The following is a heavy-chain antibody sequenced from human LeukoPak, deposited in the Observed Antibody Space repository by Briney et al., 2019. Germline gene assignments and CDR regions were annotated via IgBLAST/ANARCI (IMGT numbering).Heavy chain of an antibody. D-gene: IGHD3-22*01. Sequence: SETLSLTCTVSGGSISSYYWSWIRQPPGKGLEWIGYIYYSGSTNYNPSLKSRVTISVDTSKNQFSLKLSSVTAADTAVYYCARVTDPATYDSSGYPDAFDIWGQGTMVTVSS. V-gene: IGHV4-59*01. CDR2: IYYSGST. J-gene: IGHJ3*02. CDR1: GGSISSYY. CDR3: ARVTDPATYDSSGYPDAFDI.